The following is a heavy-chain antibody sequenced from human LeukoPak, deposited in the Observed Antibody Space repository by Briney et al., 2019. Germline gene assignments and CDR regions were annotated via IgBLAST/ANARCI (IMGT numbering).Heavy chain of an antibody. V-gene: IGHV3-74*01. CDR1: GFTFSSYW. Sequence: GGSLTLSCAPSGFTFSSYWIHWARQAPGKGLVWVSRINSDGSSTSYADSVKGRFTIYRYNAKNTLYLQMNSLRAEDMAVYYCARNTAAGINFWGQGTLVTVSS. CDR3: ARNTAAGINF. CDR2: INSDGSST. D-gene: IGHD6-13*01. J-gene: IGHJ4*02.